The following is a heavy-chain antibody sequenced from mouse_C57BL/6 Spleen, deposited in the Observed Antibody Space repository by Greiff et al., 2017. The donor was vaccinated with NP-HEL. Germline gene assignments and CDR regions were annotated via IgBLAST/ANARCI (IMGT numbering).Heavy chain of an antibody. Sequence: VQLQQSGAELAKPGASVKLSCKASGYTFTSYWMHWVKQRPGQGLEWIGYINPSSGYTKYNQKFKDKATLNANKSSSTAYMQLSSLTYEDSAVYYCARREELGYYFDYWGQGTTLTVSS. V-gene: IGHV1-7*01. D-gene: IGHD4-1*01. CDR2: INPSSGYT. CDR3: ARREELGYYFDY. J-gene: IGHJ2*01. CDR1: GYTFTSYW.